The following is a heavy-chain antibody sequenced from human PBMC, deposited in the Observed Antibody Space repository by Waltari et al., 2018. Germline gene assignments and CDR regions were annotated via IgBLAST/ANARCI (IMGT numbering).Heavy chain of an antibody. CDR2: IYYSGGT. CDR1: GGSISSSSYY. Sequence: QLQLQESGPGLVKPSETLSLTCTVPGGSISSSSYYWGWIRQPPGKGMEWIGSIYYSGGTYYNPSLKSRVTISGDTSKNQFSLKLSSVTAADTAVYYCARGYCSGGSCYFHYYYGMDVWGQGTTVTVSS. J-gene: IGHJ6*02. CDR3: ARGYCSGGSCYFHYYYGMDV. D-gene: IGHD2-15*01. V-gene: IGHV4-39*01.